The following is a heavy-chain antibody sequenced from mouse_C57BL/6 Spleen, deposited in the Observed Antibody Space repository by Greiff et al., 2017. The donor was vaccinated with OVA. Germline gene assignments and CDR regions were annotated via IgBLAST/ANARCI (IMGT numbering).Heavy chain of an antibody. CDR2: IDPSDSYT. V-gene: IGHV1-59*01. D-gene: IGHD2-12*01. Sequence: QVQLKQPGAELVRPGTSVKLSCKASGYTFTSYWMHWVKQRPGQGLEWIGVIDPSDSYTNYNQKFKGKATLTVDTSSSTAYMQLSSLTSEDSAVYYCARSGRRDYWGQGTTLTVSS. CDR1: GYTFTSYW. J-gene: IGHJ2*01. CDR3: ARSGRRDY.